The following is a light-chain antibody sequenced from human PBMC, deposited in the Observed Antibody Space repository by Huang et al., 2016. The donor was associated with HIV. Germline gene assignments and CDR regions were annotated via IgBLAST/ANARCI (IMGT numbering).Light chain of an antibody. CDR1: QMITSNY. J-gene: IGKJ4*01. CDR2: GAS. CDR3: QQYDSSPVT. V-gene: IGKV3-20*01. Sequence: EVVLTPSPGTLSLAPGERTTLTGRASQMITSNYLAWYRQKPGQAPRLLIYGASSRDTGIPDRFSGSGSGTDFTLTISSLEPEDFAMYYCQQYDSSPVTFGEGTKVEIK.